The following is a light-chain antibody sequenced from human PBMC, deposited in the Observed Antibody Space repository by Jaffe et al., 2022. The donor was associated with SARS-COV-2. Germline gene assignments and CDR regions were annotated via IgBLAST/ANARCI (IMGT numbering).Light chain of an antibody. J-gene: IGKJ1*01. CDR2: AAS. Sequence: DIQMTQSPSSLSASVGDRVTITCRTSQSISNYLNWYQQKPGKAPKFLIYAASSLRDRVPSRFSGSGSGTDFTLTISDLQPEDFATYYCQQTYNTPRTFGQGTKVEIK. V-gene: IGKV1-39*01. CDR1: QSISNY. CDR3: QQTYNTPRT.